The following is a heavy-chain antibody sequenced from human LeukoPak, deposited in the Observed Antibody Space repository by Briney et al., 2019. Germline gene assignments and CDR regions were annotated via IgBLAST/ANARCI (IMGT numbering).Heavy chain of an antibody. CDR1: GYSFTSYW. D-gene: IGHD3-9*01. Sequence: GESLKISCKGPGYSFTSYWIGWVRQMPGKGLEWMGIIYPGDSDTRYSPSFQGQVTISADKSISTAYLQWSSLKASDTAMYYCARALRYFDWFQGPGFDYWGQGTLVTVSS. J-gene: IGHJ4*02. V-gene: IGHV5-51*01. CDR2: IYPGDSDT. CDR3: ARALRYFDWFQGPGFDY.